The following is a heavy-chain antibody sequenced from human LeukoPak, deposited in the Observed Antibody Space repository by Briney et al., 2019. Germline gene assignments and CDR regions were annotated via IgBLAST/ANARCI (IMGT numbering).Heavy chain of an antibody. Sequence: GGSLRLSCEVSGFPFTLYNMNWVGQAQGKGREGLSYIISSTNTIYYADSVKGRFTISRDNAKNSLYLQMNGLGAEDTAVYYCARELNGYGYYFFDYWGPGTLVTVSS. CDR3: ARELNGYGYYFFDY. CDR2: IISSTNTI. CDR1: GFPFTLYN. D-gene: IGHD3-16*01. V-gene: IGHV3-48*04. J-gene: IGHJ4*02.